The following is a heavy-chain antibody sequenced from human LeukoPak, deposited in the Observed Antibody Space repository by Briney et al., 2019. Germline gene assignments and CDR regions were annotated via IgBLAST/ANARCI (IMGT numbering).Heavy chain of an antibody. CDR1: GGTFSSYA. CDR3: ARGGITMIVVDPDAFDI. CDR2: IIPIFGTA. Sequence: SVKVSCKASGGTFSSYAISWVRQAPGQGLEWMGGIIPIFGTANYAQKFQGRVTITADESTSTAYMELSSLRSEDPAVYYCARGGITMIVVDPDAFDIWGQGAMVTVSS. D-gene: IGHD3-22*01. V-gene: IGHV1-69*01. J-gene: IGHJ3*02.